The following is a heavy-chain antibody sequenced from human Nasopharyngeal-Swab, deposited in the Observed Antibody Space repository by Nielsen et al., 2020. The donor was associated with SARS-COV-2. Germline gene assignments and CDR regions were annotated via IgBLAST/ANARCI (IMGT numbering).Heavy chain of an antibody. CDR1: GFTFTNHW. CDR2: INQAGSVQ. CDR3: VRNGGALDF. Sequence: GESLKISCAASGFTFTNHWMSWVRQAPGKGLEWLANINQAGSVQKYVDSVKGRFLISRDNTEKTLFLQMNSLTVGDTAVYYCVRNGGALDFWGQGTMVTVSS. D-gene: IGHD1-26*01. J-gene: IGHJ4*02. V-gene: IGHV3-7*01.